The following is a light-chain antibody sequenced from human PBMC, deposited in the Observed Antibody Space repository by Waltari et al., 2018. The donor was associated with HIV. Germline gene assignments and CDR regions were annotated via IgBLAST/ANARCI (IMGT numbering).Light chain of an antibody. J-gene: IGKJ1*01. V-gene: IGKV2-28*01. CDR2: LAS. Sequence: DIVMTQSPLSLPVTPGEPATISCRSSQSLLHRNGYTYLDWYVQKPGQSPQLLIYLASNRASGVPDRFSGSGSGTDFQLKISRVEAEDIGVYYCMQCLQTPSFGPGTKVEIK. CDR1: QSLLHRNGYTY. CDR3: MQCLQTPS.